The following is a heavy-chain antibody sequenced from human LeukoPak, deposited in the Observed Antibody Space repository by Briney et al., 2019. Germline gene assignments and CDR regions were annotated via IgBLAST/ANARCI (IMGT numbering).Heavy chain of an antibody. CDR1: GFTFSSYA. D-gene: IGHD6-19*01. CDR3: ARGMLKASGWPRRNWFDP. Sequence: GGSLRLSCAASGFTFSSYAMHWVRQAPGKGLEWVAVISYDGSNKYYADSVKGRFTISRDNSKNTLYLQMNSLRAEDTAVYYCARGMLKASGWPRRNWFDPWGQGTLVTVSS. V-gene: IGHV3-30-3*01. J-gene: IGHJ5*02. CDR2: ISYDGSNK.